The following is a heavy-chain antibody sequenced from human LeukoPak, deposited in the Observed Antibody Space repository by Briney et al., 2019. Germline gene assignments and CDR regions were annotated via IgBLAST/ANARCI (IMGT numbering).Heavy chain of an antibody. CDR1: GGSISSYY. CDR2: IYYSGST. CDR3: ARQSVGIAAAGTVTWFDP. V-gene: IGHV4-59*08. Sequence: PSETLSLTCTVSGGSISSYYWSWIRQPPGKGLEWIGYIYYSGSTNYNPSLKSRVTISVDTSKNPFSLKLSSVTAADTAVYYCARQSVGIAAAGTVTWFDPWGQGTLVTVSS. D-gene: IGHD6-13*01. J-gene: IGHJ5*02.